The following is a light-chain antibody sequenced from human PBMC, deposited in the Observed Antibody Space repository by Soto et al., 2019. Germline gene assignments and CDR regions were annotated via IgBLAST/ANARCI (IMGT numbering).Light chain of an antibody. Sequence: DIQMTQSPSTLSASVGDRVTITCRASQSISNWLAWYQQKPGKGPKLLIYKASSFENGVPSRFSGSGSGTEFTLTISSLQPDDFATYYCQQYDTYWTFGQGTKVVFK. V-gene: IGKV1-5*03. CDR2: KAS. J-gene: IGKJ1*01. CDR3: QQYDTYWT. CDR1: QSISNW.